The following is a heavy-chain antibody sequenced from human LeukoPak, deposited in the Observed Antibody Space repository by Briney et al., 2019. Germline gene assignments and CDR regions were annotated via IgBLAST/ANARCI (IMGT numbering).Heavy chain of an antibody. CDR2: IYSGGST. CDR1: GFTVSSNY. J-gene: IGHJ6*02. Sequence: GGSLRLSCAASGFTVSSNYMSWVRQAPGKGLEWVSVIYSGGSTYYADSVKGRFTISRDNSKNTLYLQMNSLRAEDTAVYYCAREHSGGFPPVNYYYGMDVWGQGTTVTVSS. V-gene: IGHV3-53*01. CDR3: AREHSGGFPPVNYYYGMDV. D-gene: IGHD1-26*01.